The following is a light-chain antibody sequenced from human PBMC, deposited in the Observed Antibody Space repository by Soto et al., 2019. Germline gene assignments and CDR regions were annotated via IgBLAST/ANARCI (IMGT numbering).Light chain of an antibody. CDR1: QSVGSN. CDR3: QQYGSSRT. Sequence: EIVVTQSPATLSVCPGGRVTLSCRASQSVGSNLAWYQQKPGQVPRLLIYGESSRATGIPTTFSGSGSGAEFTLTISSLQSEDFAIYSCQQYGSSRTIGHVTKVEI. V-gene: IGKV3-15*01. J-gene: IGKJ1*01. CDR2: GES.